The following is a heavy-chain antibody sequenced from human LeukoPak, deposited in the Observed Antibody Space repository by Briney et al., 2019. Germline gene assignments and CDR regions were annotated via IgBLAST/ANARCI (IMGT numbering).Heavy chain of an antibody. CDR3: AELGITMIGGV. CDR2: ISSSGSTI. Sequence: GGSLRLSCAASGFTFSSYEMNWVRQAPAKRLEWVSYISSSGSTIYYADSVKGRFTISRDNAKNSLYLQMNSLRAEDTAVYYCAELGITMIGGVWGKGTTVTISS. CDR1: GFTFSSYE. V-gene: IGHV3-48*03. J-gene: IGHJ6*04. D-gene: IGHD3-10*02.